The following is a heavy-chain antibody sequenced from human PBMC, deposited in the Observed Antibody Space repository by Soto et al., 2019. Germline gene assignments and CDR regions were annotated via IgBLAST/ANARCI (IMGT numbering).Heavy chain of an antibody. J-gene: IGHJ4*02. D-gene: IGHD1-1*01. CDR3: ARTVQLERRPFFDY. Sequence: GGSLRLSCAASGFTFSSYSMNWVRQAPGKGLEWVSSISSSSSYIYYADSVKGRFTISRDNAKNSLYLQMNSLRAEDPAVYYCARTVQLERRPFFDYWGQGTLFTVSS. CDR1: GFTFSSYS. CDR2: ISSSSSYI. V-gene: IGHV3-21*01.